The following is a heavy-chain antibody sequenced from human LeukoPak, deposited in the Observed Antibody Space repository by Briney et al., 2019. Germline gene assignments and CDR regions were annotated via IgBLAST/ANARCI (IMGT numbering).Heavy chain of an antibody. J-gene: IGHJ4*02. V-gene: IGHV3-30-3*01. D-gene: IGHD6-19*01. CDR2: ISYVGSNK. CDR1: GVTFSTYS. Sequence: GGSLRLSCAASGVTFSTYSMHWVRQAPGKGLEWVAVISYVGSNKYYADSVKGRFTISRDDSKNTLYLQMNSVRVEDTAMYYCARVHSSGWYSIDYWGQGTLVTVSS. CDR3: ARVHSSGWYSIDY.